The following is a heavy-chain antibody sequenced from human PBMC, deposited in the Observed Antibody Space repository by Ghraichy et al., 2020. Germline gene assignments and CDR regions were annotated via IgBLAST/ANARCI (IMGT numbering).Heavy chain of an antibody. CDR2: ISGSGDT. CDR1: EFTLSNYA. J-gene: IGHJ4*02. D-gene: IGHD3-10*01. Sequence: LSLTCAASEFTLSNYAVGWVRQAPGKGLEWVSSISGSGDTHYAASVKGRFTILRDTFKNTLYLQMNSLSGEDTAVYYCAKGSADTVYYFNYWGRGTLVAVSS. V-gene: IGHV3-23*01. CDR3: AKGSADTVYYFNY.